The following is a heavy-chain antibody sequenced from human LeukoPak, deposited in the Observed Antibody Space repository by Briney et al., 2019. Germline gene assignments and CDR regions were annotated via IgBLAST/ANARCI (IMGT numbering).Heavy chain of an antibody. J-gene: IGHJ4*02. CDR2: VSGSGGNI. V-gene: IGHV3-23*01. Sequence: GGSLRLSCAASGFTFSSYAMSWVRQAPGKGLEWVSGVSGSGGNIHYADSVKGRFTISRDNSKNTLYLQMNSLRAEDTAVYYCAASLPNIVVVPATKGPFGYWGQGALVTVSS. CDR1: GFTFSSYA. CDR3: AASLPNIVVVPATKGPFGY. D-gene: IGHD2-2*01.